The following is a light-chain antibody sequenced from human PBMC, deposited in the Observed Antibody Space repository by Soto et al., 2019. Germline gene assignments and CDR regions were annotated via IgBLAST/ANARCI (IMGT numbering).Light chain of an antibody. V-gene: IGKV3-15*01. CDR3: QQYYNWPQT. J-gene: IGKJ1*01. CDR2: GAS. CDR1: QSVSSS. Sequence: EIVMTQSPATLSVSPGERATLSCRASQSVSSSLAWYQQKSGQAPRLVIYGASTRATGIPARFSGSGSGTVFTLIISSLQSEDFAVYYCQQYYNWPQTFGQGTKVDIK.